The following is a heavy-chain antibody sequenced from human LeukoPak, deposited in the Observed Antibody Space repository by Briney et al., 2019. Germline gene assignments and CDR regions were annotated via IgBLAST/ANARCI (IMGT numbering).Heavy chain of an antibody. CDR3: ARVYWYFDL. J-gene: IGHJ2*01. Sequence: SETLSLTCTVSGGSISSGAYYWGWIRQPPGKGPEWIGSIYYSGSPYYNPSLKSRVTISVDTSKNQFSLKLSSVTAADTAVYYCARVYWYFDLWGRGTLVTVSS. V-gene: IGHV4-39*01. CDR1: GGSISSGAYY. CDR2: IYYSGSP.